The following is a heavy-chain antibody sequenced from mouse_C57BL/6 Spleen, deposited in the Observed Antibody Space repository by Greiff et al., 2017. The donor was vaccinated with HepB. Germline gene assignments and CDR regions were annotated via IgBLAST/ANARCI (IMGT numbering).Heavy chain of an antibody. Sequence: VQLQQSGAELVKPGASVKLSCKASGYTFTSYWMHWVKQRPGQGLEWIGMIHPNSGSTNYNEKFKSKATLTVDKSSSTAYMQLSSLTSEDSAVYYCARGSTTVANWYFDVWGTGTTVTVSS. CDR2: IHPNSGST. D-gene: IGHD1-1*02. CDR3: ARGSTTVANWYFDV. CDR1: GYTFTSYW. J-gene: IGHJ1*03. V-gene: IGHV1-64*01.